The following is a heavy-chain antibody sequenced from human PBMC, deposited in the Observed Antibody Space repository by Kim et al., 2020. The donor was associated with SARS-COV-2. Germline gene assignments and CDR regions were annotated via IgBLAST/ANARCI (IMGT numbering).Heavy chain of an antibody. J-gene: IGHJ4*02. CDR3: AKERLEANLGIRQHLFDF. V-gene: IGHV3-30*02. Sequence: VTGRFTISRDNSKNTLYLKMYSLRTEDTAVYYCAKERLEANLGIRQHLFDFWGQGTLVTVSS. D-gene: IGHD7-27*01.